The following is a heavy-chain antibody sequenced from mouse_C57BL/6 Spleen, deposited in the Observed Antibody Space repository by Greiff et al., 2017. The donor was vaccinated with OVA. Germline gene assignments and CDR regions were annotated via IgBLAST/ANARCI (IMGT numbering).Heavy chain of an antibody. D-gene: IGHD1-1*01. V-gene: IGHV1-19*01. Sequence: EVQRVESGPVLVKPGASVKMSCKASGYTFTDYYMNWVKQSHGKSLEWIGVINPYNGGTSYNQKFKGKATLTVDKSSSTAYMELNSLTSEDSAVYYCASSYYGSSYDAMDYWGQGTSVTVSS. CDR1: GYTFTDYY. CDR3: ASSYYGSSYDAMDY. CDR2: INPYNGGT. J-gene: IGHJ4*01.